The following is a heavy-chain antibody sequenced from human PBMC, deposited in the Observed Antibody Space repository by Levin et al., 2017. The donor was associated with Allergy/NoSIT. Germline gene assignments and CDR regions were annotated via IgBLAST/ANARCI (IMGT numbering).Heavy chain of an antibody. V-gene: IGHV3-20*01. CDR1: GFTFDDYG. Sequence: GGSLRLSCAASGFTFDDYGMNWVRQAPGKGLEWVSVINWKGGRTGYADSVKVRFTISIANAKTSLYLQMTSLRAEETALYNCARDKGIAVAGGFEYWGQGTLVTVSS. D-gene: IGHD6-19*01. J-gene: IGHJ4*02. CDR3: ARDKGIAVAGGFEY. CDR2: INWKGGRT.